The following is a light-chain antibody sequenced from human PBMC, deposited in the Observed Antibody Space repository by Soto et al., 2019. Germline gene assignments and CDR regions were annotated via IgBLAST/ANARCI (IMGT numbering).Light chain of an antibody. V-gene: IGLV2-14*01. J-gene: IGLJ2*01. CDR3: SSYTSSSTLV. CDR2: DVS. Sequence: QSVLTQPASVSRSPGQSITISCTGTSSDVGGYNYVSWYQQHPGKAPKLMIYDVSNRPSGVSNRFSGSKSGNTASLTISGLQAEDEADYYCSSYTSSSTLVFGGGTQLTVL. CDR1: SSDVGGYNY.